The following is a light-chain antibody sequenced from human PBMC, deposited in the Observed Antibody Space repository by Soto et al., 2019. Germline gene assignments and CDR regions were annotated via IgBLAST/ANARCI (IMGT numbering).Light chain of an antibody. CDR2: GAS. V-gene: IGKV3-20*01. CDR3: QQYSGSPWT. J-gene: IGKJ1*01. Sequence: EIVFTQSPGTLSLSPGERATLSCRASQSGSSSYLAWYQQKLGQAPRLLIYGASSRATGIPDRFSGSGSGTDFTLTISRLEPEDFAVYYCQQYSGSPWTFGQGTKVDIK. CDR1: QSGSSSY.